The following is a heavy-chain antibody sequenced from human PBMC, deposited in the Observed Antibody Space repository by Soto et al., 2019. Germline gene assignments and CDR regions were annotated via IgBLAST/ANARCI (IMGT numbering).Heavy chain of an antibody. V-gene: IGHV3-11*06. J-gene: IGHJ6*02. CDR3: ARDPSVVVVAATPYYYYGMDV. CDR2: IGSSSSYT. D-gene: IGHD2-15*01. CDR1: GFTFSDYY. Sequence: PGGSLRLSCAASGFTFSDYYMSWIRQAPGKGLEWVSYIGSSSSYTNYADSVKGRFTISRDNAKNSLYLQMNSLRAEDTAVYYCARDPSVVVVAATPYYYYGMDVWGQGTTVTVSS.